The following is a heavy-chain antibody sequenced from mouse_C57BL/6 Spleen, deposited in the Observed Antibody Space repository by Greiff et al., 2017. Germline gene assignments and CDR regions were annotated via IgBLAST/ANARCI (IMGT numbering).Heavy chain of an antibody. Sequence: EVKLMESGPELVKPGASVKMSCKASGYTFTDYNMHWVKQSHGKSLEWIGYINPNNGGTSYNQKFKGKATLTVNKSSSTAYMELRSLTSEDSAVYYCARDDGYYVYFDVWGTGTTVTVSS. CDR3: ARDDGYYVYFDV. D-gene: IGHD2-3*01. CDR2: INPNNGGT. J-gene: IGHJ1*03. CDR1: GYTFTDYN. V-gene: IGHV1-22*01.